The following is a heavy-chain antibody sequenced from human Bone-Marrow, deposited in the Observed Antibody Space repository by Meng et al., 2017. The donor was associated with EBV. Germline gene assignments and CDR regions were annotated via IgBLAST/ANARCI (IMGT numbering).Heavy chain of an antibody. D-gene: IGHD3-10*01. V-gene: IGHV4-4*02. CDR2: IFYGGST. CDR1: GGSIRSSNW. Sequence: QWQLQELGPRLVKPSGTLSLTCVVPGGSIRSSNWWSWVRQPPGKGLEWIGEIFYGGSTNYNPSLESRVTISVDKSKNQFSLKLSSVTAADTAVYYCAAGFRELVRSRDYWGQGTLVTVSS. CDR3: AAGFRELVRSRDY. J-gene: IGHJ4*02.